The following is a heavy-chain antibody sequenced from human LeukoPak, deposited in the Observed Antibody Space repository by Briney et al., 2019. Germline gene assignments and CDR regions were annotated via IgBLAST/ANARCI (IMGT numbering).Heavy chain of an antibody. J-gene: IGHJ4*02. V-gene: IGHV1-8*01. Sequence: GASVKVSCKASVHSFSTYDINWVRQAPGQGLEWMGWMRPKKSDTGYARKFQDRVTLTWNISIDTAYMELNSLTPEDTAVYFCAGGPPEDTSSGYWGQGTLVTVSS. CDR1: VHSFSTYD. CDR2: MRPKKSDT. CDR3: AGGPPEDTSSGY. D-gene: IGHD3-22*01.